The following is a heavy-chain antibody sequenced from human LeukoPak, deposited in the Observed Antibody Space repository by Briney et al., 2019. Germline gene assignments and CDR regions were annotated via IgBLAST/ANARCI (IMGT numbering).Heavy chain of an antibody. CDR3: ARERLSGGIEIDY. V-gene: IGHV4-4*07. D-gene: IGHD3-10*01. CDR1: GGSISSYY. J-gene: IGHJ4*02. Sequence: SETLSLTCTVSGGSISSYYWSWIRQPAGKGLEWIGRIHTSGSTNYNPSLKSRVTMSVYTSKNQFSPKLGSVTAADTAVYYCARERLSGGIEIDYWGQGTLVTVSS. CDR2: IHTSGST.